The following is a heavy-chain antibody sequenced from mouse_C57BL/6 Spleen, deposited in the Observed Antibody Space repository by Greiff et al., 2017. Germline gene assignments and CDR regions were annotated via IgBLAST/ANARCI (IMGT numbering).Heavy chain of an antibody. CDR2: ISYDGSN. D-gene: IGHD2-12*01. Sequence: EVQLQESGPGLVKPSQSLSLTCSVTGYSITSGYYWNWIRQFPGNKLEWMGYISYDGSNNYNPSLKNRISITRDTSKNQFFLKLNSVTTEDTATYYCARGAYYRSDPYAMDYWGQGTSVTVSS. CDR1: GYSITSGYY. J-gene: IGHJ4*01. CDR3: ARGAYYRSDPYAMDY. V-gene: IGHV3-6*01.